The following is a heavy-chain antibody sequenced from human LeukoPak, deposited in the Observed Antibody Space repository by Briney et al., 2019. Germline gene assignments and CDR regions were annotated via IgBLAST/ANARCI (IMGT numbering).Heavy chain of an antibody. Sequence: GASVKVSCKASGGTFSSYAISWVRQAPGQGLEWMGGIIPIFGTANYAQKFQGRVTITADESTSTAYMQLSGLRSEDTAVYYCARAGDCSSTSCYYYYYMDVWGKGTTVTVSS. V-gene: IGHV1-69*13. J-gene: IGHJ6*03. CDR1: GGTFSSYA. CDR3: ARAGDCSSTSCYYYYYMDV. D-gene: IGHD2-2*01. CDR2: IIPIFGTA.